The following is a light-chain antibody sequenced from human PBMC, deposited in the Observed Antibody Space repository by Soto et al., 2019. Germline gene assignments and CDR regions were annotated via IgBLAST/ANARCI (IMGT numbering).Light chain of an antibody. CDR1: SNDVGGYAY. V-gene: IGLV2-14*01. J-gene: IGLJ2*01. Sequence: QLVLTQPASVSGSPGQSITISCTGTSNDVGGYAYVSWYQQYPGKAPKLVISEVSNRPSGVSHRFSGSRSGNTASLTISGLQAEDEADYYCASYTSSSTSVIFGRGTKLTVL. CDR2: EVS. CDR3: ASYTSSSTSVI.